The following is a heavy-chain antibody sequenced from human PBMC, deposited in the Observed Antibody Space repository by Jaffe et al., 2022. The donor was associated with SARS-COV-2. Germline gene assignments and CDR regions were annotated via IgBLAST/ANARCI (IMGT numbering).Heavy chain of an antibody. D-gene: IGHD3-9*01. Sequence: EVQLVESGGGLVKPGGSLRLSCAASGFTFSSYSMNCIRQAPGKGLEWVSSISGSSSYIHYADSVKGRFTISRDNAKNSLYLQMNSLRAEDTAVYYCARETSHYDFLTGSYFDAFDIWGQGTMVTVSS. CDR1: GFTFSSYS. J-gene: IGHJ3*02. CDR3: ARETSHYDFLTGSYFDAFDI. V-gene: IGHV3-21*01. CDR2: ISGSSSYI.